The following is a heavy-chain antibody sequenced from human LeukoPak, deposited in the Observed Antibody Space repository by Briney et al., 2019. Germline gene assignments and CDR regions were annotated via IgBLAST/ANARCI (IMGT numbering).Heavy chain of an antibody. V-gene: IGHV4-34*01. CDR3: ARGGGVAGIGYYYYGMDV. CDR1: GGSFSGYY. Sequence: SETLSLTCAVYGGSFSGYYWSWIRQPPGKGLEWIGEINHSGSTNYNPSLKSRVTISVDTSKNQFSLKLSSVTAADTAVYHCARGGGVAGIGYYYYGMDVWGQGTTVTVSS. D-gene: IGHD6-19*01. CDR2: INHSGST. J-gene: IGHJ6*02.